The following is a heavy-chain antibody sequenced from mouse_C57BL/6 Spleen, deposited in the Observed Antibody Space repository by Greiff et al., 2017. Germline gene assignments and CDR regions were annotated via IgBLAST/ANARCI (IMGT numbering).Heavy chain of an antibody. D-gene: IGHD4-1*01. CDR3: ARGLTGGFDY. CDR1: GFTFSSYA. J-gene: IGHJ2*01. Sequence: EVQLVESGGGLVKPGGSLKLSCAASGFTFSSYAMSWVRQTPEKGLEWVASISAGGSYTYYPDNVKSRFTISRDNAKNNLYLQMSHLTSEDTAMYYCARGLTGGFDYWGQGTTVTVSS. V-gene: IGHV5-4*01. CDR2: ISAGGSYT.